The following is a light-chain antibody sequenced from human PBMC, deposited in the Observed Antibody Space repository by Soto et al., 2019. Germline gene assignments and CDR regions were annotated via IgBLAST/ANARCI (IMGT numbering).Light chain of an antibody. V-gene: IGLV2-14*01. CDR3: SSYTTSSTQV. J-gene: IGLJ1*01. Sequence: QSVLTQPASVSGSPGQSITISCTGTSSDIGGYKHVSWYQQHPGKAPKLMIYEVSNRPSGVSNRSSGSKSGNTASLTISGLQAEDEADYYCSSYTTSSTQVFGTGTKVTVL. CDR1: SSDIGGYKH. CDR2: EVS.